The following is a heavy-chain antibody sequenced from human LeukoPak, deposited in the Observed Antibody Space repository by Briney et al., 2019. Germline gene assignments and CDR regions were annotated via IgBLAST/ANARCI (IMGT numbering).Heavy chain of an antibody. CDR1: GFTFSDYG. J-gene: IGHJ4*02. CDR2: IWSDASNK. D-gene: IGHD2-2*02. Sequence: GGSLRLSCAASGFTFSDYGVHWVRQAPGKGLEWVTVIWSDASNKYYADSVKGRFTISRDNSKNTLYLQMNSLRAEDTAVYYCARDALLCSSASCHNPFDYWGQGTLVTVSS. CDR3: ARDALLCSSASCHNPFDY. V-gene: IGHV3-33*01.